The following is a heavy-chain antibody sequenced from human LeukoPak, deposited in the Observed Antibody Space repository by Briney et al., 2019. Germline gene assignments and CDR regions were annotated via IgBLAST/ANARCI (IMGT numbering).Heavy chain of an antibody. Sequence: GGSLRLSCAASGFTFSSYGMHWVRQAPGKGLEWVAVISYDGSNKYYADSVKGRFTISRDNSKNTLYLQMNSLRAEDTAVYYCARRGRLLLPYWYFDLWGRGTLVTVSS. D-gene: IGHD3-22*01. CDR1: GFTFSSYG. J-gene: IGHJ2*01. V-gene: IGHV3-30*03. CDR2: ISYDGSNK. CDR3: ARRGRLLLPYWYFDL.